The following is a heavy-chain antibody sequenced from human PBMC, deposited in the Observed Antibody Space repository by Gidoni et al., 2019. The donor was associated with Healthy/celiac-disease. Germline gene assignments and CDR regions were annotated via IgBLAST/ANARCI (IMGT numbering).Heavy chain of an antibody. CDR3: ARRSVDSGSYTEDAFDI. V-gene: IGHV1-69*01. CDR1: EGTFSSYA. D-gene: IGHD1-26*01. J-gene: IGHJ3*02. CDR2: IIPIFGTA. Sequence: QVQLVQSGAEVKKPGYSVKVSCKASEGTFSSYAISWVRQAPGQGLEWMGGIIPIFGTANYAQKFQGRVTITADESTSTAYMELSSLRSEDTAVYYCARRSVDSGSYTEDAFDIWGQGTMVTVSS.